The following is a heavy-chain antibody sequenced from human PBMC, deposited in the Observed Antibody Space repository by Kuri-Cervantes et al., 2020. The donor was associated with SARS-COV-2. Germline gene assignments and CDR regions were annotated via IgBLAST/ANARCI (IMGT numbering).Heavy chain of an antibody. D-gene: IGHD6-19*01. J-gene: IGHJ4*02. V-gene: IGHV1-18*01. CDR1: GYTFTSYD. CDR2: ISAYNGNT. CDR3: ALAVAGTRALRY. Sequence: ASVKVSCKASGYTFTSYDINWVRQATGQGLEWMGWISAYNGNTNYAQKLQGRVTMTTDTSTSTAYMELRSLRSDDTVVYYCALAVAGTRALRYWGQGTLVTVSS.